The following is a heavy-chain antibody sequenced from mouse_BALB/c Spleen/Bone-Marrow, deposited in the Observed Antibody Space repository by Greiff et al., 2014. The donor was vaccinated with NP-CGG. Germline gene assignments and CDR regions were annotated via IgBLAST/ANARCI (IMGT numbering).Heavy chain of an antibody. CDR2: INPNNGGI. J-gene: IGHJ2*01. D-gene: IGHD4-1*01. Sequence: VKLQESGAELVKPGTSVKSSCKASGYTFTTYYMYWVKQRPGQGLEWIGEINPNNGGINFKEKFKSKATLTVDKSSSTAYMQLSSLTSEDSAVYYGTRGRTWDFDYWGQGTTLTVSS. V-gene: IGHV1S81*02. CDR1: GYTFTTYY. CDR3: TRGRTWDFDY.